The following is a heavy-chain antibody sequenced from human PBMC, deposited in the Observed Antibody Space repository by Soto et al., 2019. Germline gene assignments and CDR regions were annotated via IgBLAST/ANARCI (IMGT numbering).Heavy chain of an antibody. CDR1: GGSISSYY. CDR2: IYYSGST. Sequence: SETLSLTCTVSGGSISSYYWSWIRQPPGKGLEWIGYIYYSGSTNYNPSLKSRVTISVDTSKNQFSLKLSSVTAADTAVYFCARTVIAVAGSEYNWFDPWGQGTLVTVSS. J-gene: IGHJ5*02. D-gene: IGHD6-19*01. CDR3: ARTVIAVAGSEYNWFDP. V-gene: IGHV4-59*01.